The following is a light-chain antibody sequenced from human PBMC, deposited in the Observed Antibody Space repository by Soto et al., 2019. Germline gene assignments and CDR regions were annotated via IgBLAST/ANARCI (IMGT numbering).Light chain of an antibody. Sequence: QSALTQPASVSGSPGQSITISCSGTSSDVGGYNYFSWYQQHPGKAPRVMISEVSNRPSGVSNRFSVSKSGNTASLTISGLQAEDEADYFCSSFTTSGTPVFGGGTKLTLL. CDR3: SSFTTSGTPV. V-gene: IGLV2-14*01. J-gene: IGLJ3*02. CDR1: SSDVGGYNY. CDR2: EVS.